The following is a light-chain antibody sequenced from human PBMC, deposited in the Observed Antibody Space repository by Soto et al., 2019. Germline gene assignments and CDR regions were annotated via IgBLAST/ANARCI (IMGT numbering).Light chain of an antibody. CDR1: QSISSSY. Sequence: EIVLTQSPGTLSLSPGERATLSCRASQSISSSYFAWYQQKPGQAPRLLIYSASSRATGIPDRFSGSGSGTDFTLTISRLEPEDFAVYLCHQCGSSPYTFGQGTKLEIK. CDR3: HQCGSSPYT. J-gene: IGKJ2*01. CDR2: SAS. V-gene: IGKV3-20*01.